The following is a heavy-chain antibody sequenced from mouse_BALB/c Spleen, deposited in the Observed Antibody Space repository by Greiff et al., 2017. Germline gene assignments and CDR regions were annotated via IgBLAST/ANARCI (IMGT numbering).Heavy chain of an antibody. CDR3: AREGITTATYAMDY. V-gene: IGHV1S127*01. J-gene: IGHJ4*01. CDR2: IDPSDSET. Sequence: VQLQQSGPQLVRPWASVKISCKASGYSFTSYWMHWVKQRPGQGLEWIGMIDPSDSETRLNQKFKDKATLTVDKSSSTAYMQLSSPTSEDSAVYYCAREGITTATYAMDYWGQGTSVTVSS. D-gene: IGHD1-2*01. CDR1: GYSFTSYW.